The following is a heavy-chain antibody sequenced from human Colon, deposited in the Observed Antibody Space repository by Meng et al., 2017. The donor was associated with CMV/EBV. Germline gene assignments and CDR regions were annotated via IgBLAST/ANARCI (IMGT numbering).Heavy chain of an antibody. D-gene: IGHD3-10*01. CDR1: GASTTSDY. Sequence: QVHLRGSGPGLGQPSQTRSPTCTVSGASTTSDYWSWIRQPAGKGLEWIGRVYISGNTNYNPSLKSRVTMSIDTSKNQLSLNIRSVTAADTAVYYCARDSNLSGLAYWGQGTLVTVSS. CDR3: ARDSNLSGLAY. V-gene: IGHV4-4*07. CDR2: VYISGNT. J-gene: IGHJ4*02.